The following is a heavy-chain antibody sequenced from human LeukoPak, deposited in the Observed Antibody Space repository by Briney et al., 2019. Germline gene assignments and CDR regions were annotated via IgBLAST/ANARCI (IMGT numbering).Heavy chain of an antibody. CDR2: IYGGGSI. D-gene: IGHD3-22*01. V-gene: IGHV3-53*01. J-gene: IGHJ3*02. CDR1: GCIVSSNY. Sequence: GGSLRLSCAASGCIVSSNYMSWVRQAPGKGLEWVSVIYGGGSIYYADSVKGRFTISRDNSKNTLYLEMNSLRAEDTAVYYCAGGSSGYYDALYIWGQGTMITVSS. CDR3: AGGSSGYYDALYI.